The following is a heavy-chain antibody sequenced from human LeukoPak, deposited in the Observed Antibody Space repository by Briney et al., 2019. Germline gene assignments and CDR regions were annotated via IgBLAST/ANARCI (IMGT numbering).Heavy chain of an antibody. Sequence: GGSLRLSCAASGFTVSSNYMSWVRQAPGKELEWVSVIYSGGSTYYADSVKGRFTISRDNSKNTLYLQMNSLRAEDTAVYYCARVSGSYYFDYWGQGTLVTVSS. CDR2: IYSGGST. CDR1: GFTVSSNY. D-gene: IGHD1-26*01. CDR3: ARVSGSYYFDY. J-gene: IGHJ4*02. V-gene: IGHV3-53*01.